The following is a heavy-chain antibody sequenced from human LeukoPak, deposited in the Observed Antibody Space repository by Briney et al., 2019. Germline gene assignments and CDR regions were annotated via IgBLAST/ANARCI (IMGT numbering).Heavy chain of an antibody. J-gene: IGHJ4*02. Sequence: ASVKVSCKASGYTFTDYYMHWVRQAPGQGLEWMGWINPNSGGTNYAQKFQGRVTMTRDTSISTAYMELRSLRSDDTAVYYCARGKDYYGSGSIFDYWGQGTLVTVSS. V-gene: IGHV1-2*02. CDR2: INPNSGGT. CDR1: GYTFTDYY. D-gene: IGHD3-10*01. CDR3: ARGKDYYGSGSIFDY.